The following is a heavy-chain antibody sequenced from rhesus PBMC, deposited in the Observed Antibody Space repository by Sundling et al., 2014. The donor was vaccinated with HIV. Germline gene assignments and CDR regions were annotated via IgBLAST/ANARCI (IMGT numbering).Heavy chain of an antibody. J-gene: IGHJ4*01. CDR3: ARALYWGDYYDAIDS. CDR1: GYSITSGYY. CDR2: ISGSGGST. V-gene: IGHV4-92*01. D-gene: IGHD3-34*01. Sequence: QVQLQESGPGVVKPSEPLSLTCAVSGYSITSGYYWAWIRQPPGKGLEWIGRISGSGGSTSDNPSLKSRVTISKDTSKNQFSLKLSSVTAADTAVYYCARALYWGDYYDAIDSWGQGSPGHRLL.